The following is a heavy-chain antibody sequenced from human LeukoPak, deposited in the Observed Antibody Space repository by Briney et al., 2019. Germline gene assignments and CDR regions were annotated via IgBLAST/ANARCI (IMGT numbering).Heavy chain of an antibody. J-gene: IGHJ4*02. V-gene: IGHV4-30-2*01. CDR1: GGSISSGGYS. D-gene: IGHD3-22*01. CDR2: IYHSGST. CDR3: ARADIRSGYYPAHFDY. Sequence: PSETLSLTCAVSGGSISSGGYSWSWIRQPPGKGLEWIGYIYHSGSTYYNPPLKGRVTISVDRSKNQFSLKLSSVTAADTAVYYCARADIRSGYYPAHFDYWGQGTLVTVSS.